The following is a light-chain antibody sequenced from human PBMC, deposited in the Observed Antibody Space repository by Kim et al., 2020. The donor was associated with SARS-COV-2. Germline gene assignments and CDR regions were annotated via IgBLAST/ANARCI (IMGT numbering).Light chain of an antibody. V-gene: IGLV2-14*03. J-gene: IGLJ1*01. CDR3: NSYTGSSTI. CDR2: DVT. Sequence: PGQSITISCTGTSSDVGGYNYVSWYQQHPGKAPKLIIYDVTQRPTEVSNRFSGSKSGNTASLTISGLQAEDEADYYCNSYTGSSTIFGTGTKVTVL. CDR1: SSDVGGYNY.